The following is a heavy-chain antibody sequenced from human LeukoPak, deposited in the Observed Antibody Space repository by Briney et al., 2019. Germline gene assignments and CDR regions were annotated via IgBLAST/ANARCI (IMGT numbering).Heavy chain of an antibody. V-gene: IGHV3-20*04. Sequence: GGSLRLSCAASGFTFDDYGMSWVRQAPGKGLEWVSGINWNGGSTGYADSVKGRFTISRDNAKNSLYLQMNSLRAEDTALYYCARCGSYDSSGYYGYWGQGTLVTVSS. D-gene: IGHD3-22*01. CDR1: GFTFDDYG. CDR2: INWNGGST. CDR3: ARCGSYDSSGYYGY. J-gene: IGHJ4*02.